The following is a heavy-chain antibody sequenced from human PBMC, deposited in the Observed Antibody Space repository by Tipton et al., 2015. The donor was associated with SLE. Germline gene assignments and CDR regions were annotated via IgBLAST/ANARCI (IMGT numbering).Heavy chain of an antibody. J-gene: IGHJ4*02. CDR1: GGSTSSYY. Sequence: TLSLTCTVSGGSTSSYYWSWIRQPPGKGLEWIGYIYYSGSTSYNPSLKSRVTMSVDTSKNQLSLKLSSATDADTAVYYCARGAGIMPFWGQGTLVTVSS. V-gene: IGHV4-59*01. CDR3: ARGAGIMPF. D-gene: IGHD3-16*01. CDR2: IYYSGST.